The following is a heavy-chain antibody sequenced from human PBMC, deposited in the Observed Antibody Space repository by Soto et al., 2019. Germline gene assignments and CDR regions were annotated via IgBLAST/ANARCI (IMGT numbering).Heavy chain of an antibody. Sequence: QVQLVESGGGVVQPGTSLRLSCAASGITVSTYGMHWVRQAPGKGLEWVGIMWYDGSNKYYADSVKGRFTISRDNSKNILYLQMNSLRAEDTAVYYCARGEVVRYFDLWGRDTLVTVSS. J-gene: IGHJ2*01. CDR3: ARGEVVRYFDL. V-gene: IGHV3-33*01. CDR1: GITVSTYG. CDR2: MWYDGSNK. D-gene: IGHD2-15*01.